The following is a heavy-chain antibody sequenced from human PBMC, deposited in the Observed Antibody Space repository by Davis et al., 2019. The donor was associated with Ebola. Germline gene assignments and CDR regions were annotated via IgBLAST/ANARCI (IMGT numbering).Heavy chain of an antibody. J-gene: IGHJ4*02. CDR1: GFTFSSYS. Sequence: GESLKISCAASGFTFSSYSMNWVRQAPGKGLEWVSYISSSSSTIYHADSVKGRFTISRDNSRNTLFLQMTSLTAEDTATYYCARDTLLAAISYFDLWGQGTQVTVSS. V-gene: IGHV3-48*01. D-gene: IGHD2-15*01. CDR2: ISSSSSTI. CDR3: ARDTLLAAISYFDL.